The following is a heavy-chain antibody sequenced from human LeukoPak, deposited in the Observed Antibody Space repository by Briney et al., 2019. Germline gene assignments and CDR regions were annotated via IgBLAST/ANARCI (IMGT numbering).Heavy chain of an antibody. CDR1: GFTFNNYW. Sequence: GGSLRLSCAASGFTFNNYWMSWVRQAPGKGLEWVANIKHDEIEKYYVDSVKGRFTISRDNAKNSLFLQMNSLRDEDTAIYYCTRVPYGDYWSSDYWGQGTLVTVSS. V-gene: IGHV3-7*01. J-gene: IGHJ4*02. D-gene: IGHD4-17*01. CDR3: TRVPYGDYWSSDY. CDR2: IKHDEIEK.